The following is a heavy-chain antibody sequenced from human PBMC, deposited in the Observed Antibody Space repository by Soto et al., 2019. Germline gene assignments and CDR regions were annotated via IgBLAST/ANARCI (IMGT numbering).Heavy chain of an antibody. V-gene: IGHV1-18*01. CDR2: INTYNGHT. D-gene: IGHD2-21*01. J-gene: IGHJ6*02. Sequence: QVQLVQSGAEVKNPGASVKVSCKASGYTFTRYGIGWARQAPGQGLEWRGWINTYNGHTNYAQNVQGRVTLTTDTSTGAADMGLRSLRSTAWAIYNFAMVIVYRTPSPQHAWAEGATGMVSS. CDR3: AMVIVYRTPSPQHA. CDR1: GYTFTRYG.